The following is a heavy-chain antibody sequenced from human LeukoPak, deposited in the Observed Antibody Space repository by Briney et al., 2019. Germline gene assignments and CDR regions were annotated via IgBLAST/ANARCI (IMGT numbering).Heavy chain of an antibody. V-gene: IGHV1-2*02. J-gene: IGHJ3*02. CDR2: INPNSGGT. Sequence: ASVKVSCKASGYTFTSYYMHWVRQAPGQGLEWMGWINPNSGGTNYAQKFQGRVTMTRDTSISTAYMELSRLRSDDTAVYYCARDLWSGSDAFDIWGQGTMVTVSS. CDR1: GYTFTSYY. CDR3: ARDLWSGSDAFDI. D-gene: IGHD3-3*01.